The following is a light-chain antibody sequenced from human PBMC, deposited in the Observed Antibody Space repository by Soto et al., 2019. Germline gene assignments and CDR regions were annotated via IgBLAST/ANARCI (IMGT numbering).Light chain of an antibody. Sequence: QSVLTQPASVSGSPGQSITISCTGTSSDVGGYNYVSWYQQHPGKAPKLIIYEVSNRPSGVSNRCSGSKSGNTASLTISGLQAEDEADYYCNSYTSKSTGVFGTGTKLTVL. CDR1: SSDVGGYNY. J-gene: IGLJ1*01. CDR3: NSYTSKSTGV. V-gene: IGLV2-14*01. CDR2: EVS.